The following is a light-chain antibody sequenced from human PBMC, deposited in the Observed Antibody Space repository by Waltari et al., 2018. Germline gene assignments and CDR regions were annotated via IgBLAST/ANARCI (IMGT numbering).Light chain of an antibody. Sequence: QSALTQPASVSGSPGQSITISCTGTSSDVGGYHYVSWYQQHPGKAPKLMISYVSKRPSGVSNRFSGSKSGNTASLTISGLQAEDEADYYCCSYAGSSTDVVFGGGTKLTVL. CDR2: YVS. V-gene: IGLV2-23*02. CDR1: SSDVGGYHY. CDR3: CSYAGSSTDVV. J-gene: IGLJ2*01.